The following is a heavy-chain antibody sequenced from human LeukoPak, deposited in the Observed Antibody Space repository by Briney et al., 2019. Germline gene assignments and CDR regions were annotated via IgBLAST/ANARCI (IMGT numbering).Heavy chain of an antibody. D-gene: IGHD3-10*01. CDR3: AGHNYGYDY. J-gene: IGHJ4*02. V-gene: IGHV3-74*01. CDR2: IHSDGSST. Sequence: PGGSLRLSCAASGFTFRSYWMHWVRQAPGKGLVWVSHIHSDGSSTSYADSVQGRFTISRDNAKNTLYLQMNSPRAEDTAVYYCAGHNYGYDYWGQGTLVTVSS. CDR1: GFTFRSYW.